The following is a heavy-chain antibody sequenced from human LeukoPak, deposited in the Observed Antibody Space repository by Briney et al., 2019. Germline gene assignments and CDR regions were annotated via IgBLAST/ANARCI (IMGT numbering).Heavy chain of an antibody. CDR3: ARVYCSSTSCRNWFDP. J-gene: IGHJ5*02. CDR2: IIPIFGTA. V-gene: IGHV1-69*13. D-gene: IGHD2-2*01. CDR1: GGTFSIYA. Sequence: GASVNVSYKASGGTFSIYAISWVRQAPGQGLEWMGGIIPIFGTANYAQKFQGRDTITADESTSTAYMELSSLRSEDTAVYYCARVYCSSTSCRNWFDPWGQGTLVTVSS.